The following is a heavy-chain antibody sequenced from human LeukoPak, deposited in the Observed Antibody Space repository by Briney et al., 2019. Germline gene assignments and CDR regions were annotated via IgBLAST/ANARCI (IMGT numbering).Heavy chain of an antibody. Sequence: PGGSLRLSCAASGFPFSSHWLSWFRQSPGKGLEWVAHINQDGSEKSHVDSVKGRFTISRDNARNSQWLQMNSLRAEDTAVYYCASGGGWVFNNWGQGTLVTVSS. CDR3: ASGGGWVFNN. V-gene: IGHV3-7*01. D-gene: IGHD6-19*01. J-gene: IGHJ4*02. CDR1: GFPFSSHW. CDR2: INQDGSEK.